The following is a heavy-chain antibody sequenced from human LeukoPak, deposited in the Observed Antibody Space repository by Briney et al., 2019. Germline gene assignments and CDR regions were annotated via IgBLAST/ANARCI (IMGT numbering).Heavy chain of an antibody. J-gene: IGHJ4*02. V-gene: IGHV1-69*04. CDR1: GGTFSSYA. D-gene: IGHD3-10*01. CDR3: ARDEGDYYYGSGSYYSGVDY. Sequence: SVKVSCRASGGTFSSYAISWVRQAPGQGLEWMGRIIPILGIANYAQKFQGRVTITADKSTSTAYMELSSLRSEDTAVYYCARDEGDYYYGSGSYYSGVDYWGQGTLVTVSS. CDR2: IIPILGIA.